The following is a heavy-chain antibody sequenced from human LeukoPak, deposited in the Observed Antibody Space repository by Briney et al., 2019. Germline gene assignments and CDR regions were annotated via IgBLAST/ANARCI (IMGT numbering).Heavy chain of an antibody. V-gene: IGHV4-61*02. CDR1: GDSTSRVSHH. D-gene: IGHD3-22*01. J-gene: IGHJ4*02. Sequence: SETLSLTCTVSGDSTSRVSHHWNWIRQTAGKGLEWIGRIYTSGRTNYNPSLRSRVSISIDTSKNQFSLKLTSVTAADTAVYYCARDYYDSSLYLGFWGQGTLVTVSS. CDR3: ARDYYDSSLYLGF. CDR2: IYTSGRT.